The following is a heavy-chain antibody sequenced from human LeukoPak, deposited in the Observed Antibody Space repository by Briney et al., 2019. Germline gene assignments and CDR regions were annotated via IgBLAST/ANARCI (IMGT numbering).Heavy chain of an antibody. D-gene: IGHD3-22*01. CDR3: ARGPLLGYDTNDSGFDI. V-gene: IGHV1-46*04. CDR2: INPNDGST. Sequence: ASVKVSCKASVYSFTSYYVHCVRQAPGPGLEWVGVINPNDGSTISAQKLQDRVALTRDTSTSTVYMEMSSLKSDDTAVYYCARGPLLGYDTNDSGFDIWGQGTLVTVSS. J-gene: IGHJ3*02. CDR1: VYSFTSYY.